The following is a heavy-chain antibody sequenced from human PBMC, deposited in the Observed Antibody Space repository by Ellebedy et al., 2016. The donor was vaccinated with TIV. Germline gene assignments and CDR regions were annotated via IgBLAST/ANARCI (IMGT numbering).Heavy chain of an antibody. CDR1: GFTFSSYW. V-gene: IGHV3-74*01. J-gene: IGHJ4*02. Sequence: GESLKISCAASGFTFSSYWMHWVRQAPGKGLVWVSRISSDGSTTVYADSVKGRFTISRDNSKNTLYLQMNSLRAEDTAVYYCAKDYEQLTTDYWGQGTLVTVSS. D-gene: IGHD6-6*01. CDR2: ISSDGSTT. CDR3: AKDYEQLTTDY.